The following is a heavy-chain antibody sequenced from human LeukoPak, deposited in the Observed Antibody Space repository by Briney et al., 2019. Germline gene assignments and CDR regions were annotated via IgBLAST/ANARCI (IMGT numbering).Heavy chain of an antibody. J-gene: IGHJ4*02. CDR3: ATLYSSSWHPYRGMDV. CDR2: IYYSGST. CDR1: GGSISSYY. D-gene: IGHD6-13*01. Sequence: SETLSLTCTVSGGSISSYYWSWIRHPPGKGREWFGYIYYSGSTNYNPYLTSRVTISVDTSKHQFSLKLSSVSAADTAVYYCATLYSSSWHPYRGMDVWGQGTLVTVSS. V-gene: IGHV4-59*08.